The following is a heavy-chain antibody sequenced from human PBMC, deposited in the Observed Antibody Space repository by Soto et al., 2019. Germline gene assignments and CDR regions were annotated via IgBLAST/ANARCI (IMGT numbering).Heavy chain of an antibody. CDR2: ISYDGSNK. CDR1: GFTFSSYG. D-gene: IGHD3-10*01. Sequence: GGSLRLSCAASGFTFSSYGMHWVRQAPGKGLERVAVISYDGSNKYYADSVKGRFTISRDNSKNTLYLQMNSLRAEDTAVYYCAKGGDYYGSGTLGPFDYWGQGTLVTVSS. V-gene: IGHV3-30*18. J-gene: IGHJ4*02. CDR3: AKGGDYYGSGTLGPFDY.